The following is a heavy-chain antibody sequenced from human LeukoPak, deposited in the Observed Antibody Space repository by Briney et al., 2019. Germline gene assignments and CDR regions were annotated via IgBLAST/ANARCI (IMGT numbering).Heavy chain of an antibody. CDR3: ARGGVVSTSY. D-gene: IGHD5/OR15-5a*01. Sequence: GGSLRLSCAASGFTFSSYSMNWVRQAPGKGLEWVSSISSSSSYIYYADSVKGRFTISRDNSRNTLYLQMTSLRAEDTAIYYCARGGVVSTSYWGQGALVTVSS. V-gene: IGHV3-21*04. J-gene: IGHJ4*02. CDR1: GFTFSSYS. CDR2: ISSSSSYI.